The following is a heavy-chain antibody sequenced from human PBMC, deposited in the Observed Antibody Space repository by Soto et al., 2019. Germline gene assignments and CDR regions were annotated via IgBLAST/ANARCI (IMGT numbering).Heavy chain of an antibody. Sequence: SETLSLTCTVSGGSISSSSYYWGWIRQPPGKGLEWIGSIYYSGSTNYNPSLKSRVTISVDTSKNQFSLKLSSVTAADTAVYYCARGRRYDILTGYYYCGMDVWGQGTTVTVSS. D-gene: IGHD3-9*01. CDR3: ARGRRYDILTGYYYCGMDV. CDR2: IYYSGST. J-gene: IGHJ6*02. CDR1: GGSISSSSYY. V-gene: IGHV4-39*07.